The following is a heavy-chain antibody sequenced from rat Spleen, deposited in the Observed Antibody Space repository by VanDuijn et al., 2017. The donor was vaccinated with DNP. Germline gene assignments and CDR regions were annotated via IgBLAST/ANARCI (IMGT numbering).Heavy chain of an antibody. J-gene: IGHJ4*01. CDR2: ISYDGSST. CDR1: GFIFSNYW. V-gene: IGHV5-7*01. CDR3: ARHAENYGGYNYVMDA. Sequence: EVQLVESGGGPVQPGRSLKLSCVASGFIFSNYWMTWIRQAPKKGLEWVATISYDGSSTYYRDSVKGRFTISRDNAQNTLYLQLNSSRSEDTATDYSARHAENYGGYNYVMDAWGQGASVTVSS. D-gene: IGHD1-11*01.